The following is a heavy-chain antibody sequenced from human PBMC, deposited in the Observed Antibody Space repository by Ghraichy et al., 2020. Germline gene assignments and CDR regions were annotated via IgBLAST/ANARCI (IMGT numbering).Heavy chain of an antibody. V-gene: IGHV4-59*01. CDR2: IYFTGTT. J-gene: IGHJ4*02. Sequence: ESLNISCTVSGGSLSYYYWSWIRQPPGKGLEWIAYIYFTGTTNYNPSLKSRVAISLDTSKNLFSLNLSSVTAADTAIYYCARYDSGGYEGGLPDYWGQGILVTVSS. D-gene: IGHD3-10*01. CDR1: GGSLSYYY. CDR3: ARYDSGGYEGGLPDY.